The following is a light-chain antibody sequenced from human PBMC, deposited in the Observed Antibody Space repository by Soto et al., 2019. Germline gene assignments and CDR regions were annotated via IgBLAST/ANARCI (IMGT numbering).Light chain of an antibody. CDR2: EVS. V-gene: IGLV2-23*02. J-gene: IGLJ3*02. Sequence: QSVLTQPASVSGSPGQSITISCTGTSSDVGSYNLVSWYQQYPGKAPKLMIYEVSKRPSGVSNRFSGSKSGNTASLTISGLQAEDEADYYCCSYAGSSTFEVFGGGTKLTV. CDR1: SSDVGSYNL. CDR3: CSYAGSSTFEV.